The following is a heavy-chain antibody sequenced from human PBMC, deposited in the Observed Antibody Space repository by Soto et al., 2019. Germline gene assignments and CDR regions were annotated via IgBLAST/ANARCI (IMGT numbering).Heavy chain of an antibody. J-gene: IGHJ6*02. V-gene: IGHV3-23*01. CDR2: ISGRGGST. D-gene: IGHD6-6*01. Sequence: EVQLLESGGGLVQPGGSLRLSCAASGVTFSSYAMSWVRQAPGKGLEWVSAISGRGGSTYYADSVKGQFTISRDNSKNTLYLQMNSLRAEDTAVYYCAQRSSAFIAAVWGQGTTVTVSS. CDR1: GVTFSSYA. CDR3: AQRSSAFIAAV.